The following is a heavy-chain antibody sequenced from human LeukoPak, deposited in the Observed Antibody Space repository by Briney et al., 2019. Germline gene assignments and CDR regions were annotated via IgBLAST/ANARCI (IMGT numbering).Heavy chain of an antibody. CDR2: IKQDGSEK. V-gene: IGHV3-7*01. CDR1: GFTFSSYW. CDR3: ARDRGIAVAGTFDY. D-gene: IGHD6-19*01. Sequence: PGGSLRLSCAASGFTFSSYWMSWVRQAPGKGLEWVANIKQDGSEKYYVDSVKGRFTISRDNAKNSLYLQMSSLRAEDTAVYYCARDRGIAVAGTFDYWGQGTLVTVSS. J-gene: IGHJ4*02.